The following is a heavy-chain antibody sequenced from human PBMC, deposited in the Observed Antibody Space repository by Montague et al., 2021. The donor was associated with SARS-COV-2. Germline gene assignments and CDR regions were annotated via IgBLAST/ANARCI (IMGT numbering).Heavy chain of an antibody. V-gene: IGHV4-39*01. CDR1: GXSIRNSDYS. D-gene: IGHD2-15*01. Sequence: SETLSLTCTVSGXSIRNSDYSWGWVRQPPGKGLEWIGNIYNGGTTFYNPSLKSRVTMFVDTSKNQFSLKLSSVTAADTAVYYCATRTRYPQNDFGFWGQGTLVTVSS. CDR3: ATRTRYPQNDFGF. J-gene: IGHJ4*02. CDR2: IYNGGTT.